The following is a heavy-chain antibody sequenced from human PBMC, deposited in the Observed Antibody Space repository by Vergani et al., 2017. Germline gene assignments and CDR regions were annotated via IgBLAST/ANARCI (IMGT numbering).Heavy chain of an antibody. J-gene: IGHJ3*01. CDR1: GGSISSSNYY. CDR3: ARGGGNYYDAFDV. Sequence: QLQLRESGPGLVKPSETLSLTCTVSGGSISSSNYYWGWIRQPPGKGLEWIGSIYYSGSTYYNPSLKSRVTISVDTSKNQFSLKLSSVTAADTAVYYCARGGGNYYDAFDVWGQGTMVTVSS. V-gene: IGHV4-39*01. D-gene: IGHD1-26*01. CDR2: IYYSGST.